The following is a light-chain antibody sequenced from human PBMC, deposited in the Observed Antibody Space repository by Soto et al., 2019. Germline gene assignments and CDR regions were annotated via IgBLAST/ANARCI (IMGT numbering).Light chain of an antibody. CDR2: GAS. CDR1: QSISSDY. J-gene: IGKJ1*01. CDR3: QQYGSSPRT. Sequence: EVVLTQSPDTLSLSPGERATLSCRASQSISSDYLVWYQQKPGQAPRLLIYGASGRATGIPDRFSGSGSGTDFTLTINRLEPEDFAVYYCQQYGSSPRTFGQGTKVDIK. V-gene: IGKV3-20*01.